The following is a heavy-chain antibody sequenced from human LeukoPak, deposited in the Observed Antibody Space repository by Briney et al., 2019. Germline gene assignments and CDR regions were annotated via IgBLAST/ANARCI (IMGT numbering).Heavy chain of an antibody. CDR2: IKQDGSEK. V-gene: IGHV3-7*03. J-gene: IGHJ4*02. Sequence: GGSLRLSCVASGFTFSTYWMTWVRQAPGKGLEWVANIKQDGSEKSYVDSVKGRFTISRDNANNSLFLQMNGLRAEDTAVYYCATGLWTFGYWGQGTLVTVSS. D-gene: IGHD2-21*01. CDR1: GFTFSTYW. CDR3: ATGLWTFGY.